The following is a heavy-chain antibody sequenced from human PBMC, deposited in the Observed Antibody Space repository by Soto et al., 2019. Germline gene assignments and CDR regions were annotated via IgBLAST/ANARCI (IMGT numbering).Heavy chain of an antibody. J-gene: IGHJ6*02. Sequence: QVQLVQSGAEVKKPGASVKVSCKASGYTFTSYGISWVRQAPGQGLEWMGWISAYNGNTNYAQKLQGRVTMTTDTSTSTAYMELRSLRSDDTAVYYCAREGYYDSSGYALYYYYGMDVWGQGTTVTVS. V-gene: IGHV1-18*04. D-gene: IGHD3-22*01. CDR2: ISAYNGNT. CDR1: GYTFTSYG. CDR3: AREGYYDSSGYALYYYYGMDV.